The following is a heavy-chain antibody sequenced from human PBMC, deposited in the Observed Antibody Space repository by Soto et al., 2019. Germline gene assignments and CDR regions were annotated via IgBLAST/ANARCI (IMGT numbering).Heavy chain of an antibody. V-gene: IGHV3-9*01. D-gene: IGHD6-19*01. J-gene: IGHJ4*02. CDR1: GVKFDYYA. CDR3: VRMGRKLTWLQWPVDY. CDR2: ISWNSGSI. Sequence: RRLSCAASGVKFDYYAMHWVRQTPGKGLEWVSSISWNSGSIDYADSVRGRFIISRDNAENSLYLQMRSLRHEDTAVYYCVRMGRKLTWLQWPVDYRGRGTLVTVSS.